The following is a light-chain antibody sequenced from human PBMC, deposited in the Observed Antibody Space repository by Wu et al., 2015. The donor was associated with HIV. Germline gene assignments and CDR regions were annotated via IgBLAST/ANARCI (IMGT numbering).Light chain of an antibody. Sequence: EIVMTQSPATLSVSPGERATLSCRASQSIGRNLAWYQQKPGQAPRLLIYGASTRATGIPARFIGSGSGTEFTLTISSLQSEDFAIYYCQLSNNWPWTLGQGTKVEIK. CDR3: QLSNNWPWT. CDR2: GAS. CDR1: QSIGRN. J-gene: IGKJ1*01. V-gene: IGKV3-15*01.